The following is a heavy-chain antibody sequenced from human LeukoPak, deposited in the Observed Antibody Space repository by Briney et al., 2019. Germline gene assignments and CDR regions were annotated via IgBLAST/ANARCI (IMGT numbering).Heavy chain of an antibody. V-gene: IGHV4-4*07. J-gene: IGHJ4*02. Sequence: SETLSLTCTVSGGSISSYYWSWIRQPAGKGLEWIGRIYTSGSTNYNPSLKSRVTMSVDTSKNPFSLKLSSVTAADTAVYYCARDGRFPPEVLPRYFDSWGQGTLVTVSS. CDR2: IYTSGST. D-gene: IGHD1-14*01. CDR3: ARDGRFPPEVLPRYFDS. CDR1: GGSISSYY.